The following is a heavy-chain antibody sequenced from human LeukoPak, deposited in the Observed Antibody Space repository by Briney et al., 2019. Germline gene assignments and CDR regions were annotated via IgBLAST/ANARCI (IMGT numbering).Heavy chain of an antibody. J-gene: IGHJ4*02. CDR3: AIKVGDY. D-gene: IGHD1-26*01. CDR2: IWYDGSNR. Sequence: GRSLRLSCVASGFTFSTYGMHWVRQAPGKGLEWVAVIWYDGSNRYYADSVKGRFTISRDNSKNTLYLQMNSLRAEDTAVYYCAIKVGDYWGQGTLVTVSS. V-gene: IGHV3-33*01. CDR1: GFTFSTYG.